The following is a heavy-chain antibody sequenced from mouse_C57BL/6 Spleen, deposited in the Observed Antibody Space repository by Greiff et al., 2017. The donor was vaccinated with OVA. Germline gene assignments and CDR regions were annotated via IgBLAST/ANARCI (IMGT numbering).Heavy chain of an antibody. Sequence: QVQLQQSGAELVRPGASVTLSCKASGYTFTDYEMHWVKQTPVHGLEWIGAIDPETGGTAYNQKFKGKAILTADKSPSTAYMELRSLTSEDSAVYYCTRDYYSNSWFAYWGQGTLVTVSA. CDR1: GYTFTDYE. J-gene: IGHJ3*01. CDR2: IDPETGGT. V-gene: IGHV1-15*01. D-gene: IGHD2-5*01. CDR3: TRDYYSNSWFAY.